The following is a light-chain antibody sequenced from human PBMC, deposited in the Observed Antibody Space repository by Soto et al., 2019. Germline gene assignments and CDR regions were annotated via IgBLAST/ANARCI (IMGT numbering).Light chain of an antibody. J-gene: IGLJ3*02. CDR1: SSDIGTHGY. CDR3: SSYAGGNNWV. V-gene: IGLV2-8*01. CDR2: EVN. Sequence: QSALTQPPSASGSPGQSGTISCTGTSSDIGTHGYVSWYQQNPGKAPKLMLYEVNQRPSGVPDRVAGSKSGNTASLTVSGLQSEDEATYYCSSYAGGNNWVFGGGTKLTVL.